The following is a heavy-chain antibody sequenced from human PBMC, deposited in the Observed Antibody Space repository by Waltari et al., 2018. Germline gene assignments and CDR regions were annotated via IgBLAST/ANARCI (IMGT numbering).Heavy chain of an antibody. J-gene: IGHJ6*02. CDR1: GYTFTGYY. Sequence: QVQLVQSGAEVKKPGASVKVSCKASGYTFTGYYMHWVRQAPGQGLEWMGGVNPNSGCTNYAQKFQGRGTMTRDTSISTAYMELSRLRSDDTAVYYCARISSGWYGGSMDVWGQGTTVTVSS. D-gene: IGHD6-19*01. CDR2: VNPNSGCT. CDR3: ARISSGWYGGSMDV. V-gene: IGHV1-2*02.